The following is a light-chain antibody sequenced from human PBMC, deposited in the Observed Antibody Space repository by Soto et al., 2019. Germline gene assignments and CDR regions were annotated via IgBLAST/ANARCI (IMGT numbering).Light chain of an antibody. CDR1: QGMSSD. CDR2: AAS. V-gene: IGKV1-9*01. Sequence: DIPLTQSPSFLSASVGDRVTITCRASQGMSSDLAWYQQKPGKAPKLLIYAASTLQSGVPSRFSGSGSGTEFTLTISSLQPEDFATYYCHQLNSYPRTLGQGTKVEIK. CDR3: HQLNSYPRT. J-gene: IGKJ1*01.